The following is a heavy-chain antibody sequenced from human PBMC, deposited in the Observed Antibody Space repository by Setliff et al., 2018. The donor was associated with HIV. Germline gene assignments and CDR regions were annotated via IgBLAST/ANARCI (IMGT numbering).Heavy chain of an antibody. CDR2: IYSSGST. Sequence: LSLTCTVSGGSPRTSGYYWGWIRQPPGKGREWIGSIYSSGSTYYNPSLKSRVSISVDTSKNQFSLKLRSVTAADTAVYYCATSAESGFGIHWGVFNIWGQGARVTVSS. CDR1: GGSPRTSGYY. V-gene: IGHV4-39*01. J-gene: IGHJ3*02. CDR3: ATSAESGFGIHWGVFNI. D-gene: IGHD3-10*01.